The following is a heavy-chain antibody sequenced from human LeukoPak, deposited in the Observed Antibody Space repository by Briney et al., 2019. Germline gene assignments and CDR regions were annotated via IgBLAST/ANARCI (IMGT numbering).Heavy chain of an antibody. J-gene: IGHJ6*02. D-gene: IGHD6-13*01. CDR2: ISGSGGST. V-gene: IGHV3-23*01. Sequence: GGSLRLSCAASGFTFSSYAMSWVRQAPGKGLEWVSAISGSGGSTYCADSVKGRFTISRDNSKNTLYLQMNSLRAEDTAVYYCARAYSSSWYTDPYYYYYGMDVWGQGTTVTVSS. CDR1: GFTFSSYA. CDR3: ARAYSSSWYTDPYYYYYGMDV.